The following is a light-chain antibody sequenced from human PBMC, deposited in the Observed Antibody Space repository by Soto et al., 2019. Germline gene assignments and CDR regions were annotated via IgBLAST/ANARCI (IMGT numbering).Light chain of an antibody. CDR1: SRDIGSYNI. CDR3: CSYAGGVL. J-gene: IGLJ2*01. V-gene: IGLV2-23*02. Sequence: QSALTQPASVSGSPGQSITISCTGTSRDIGSYNIVSWYQHHPGKVPKLIIYEVTKRPSGVSDRFSGSKSGNTASLTISGLQAEDEADYYCCSYAGGVLFGGGTKVTVL. CDR2: EVT.